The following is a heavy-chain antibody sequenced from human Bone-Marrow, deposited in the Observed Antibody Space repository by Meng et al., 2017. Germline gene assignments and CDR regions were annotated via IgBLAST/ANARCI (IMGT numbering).Heavy chain of an antibody. CDR1: GFTVTSNY. D-gene: IGHD2-15*01. CDR3: ARTHLGYCSVDNCQDLFDP. Sequence: GGSLRLSCAVSGFTVTSNYMSWVRQAPGKGLEWVSVIYSGGNTYYADSVKGRFIISRHTSQNTLYLQMYSLRAEDTAVYYCARTHLGYCSVDNCQDLFDPWGQGTLVTVSS. V-gene: IGHV3-53*04. CDR2: IYSGGNT. J-gene: IGHJ5*02.